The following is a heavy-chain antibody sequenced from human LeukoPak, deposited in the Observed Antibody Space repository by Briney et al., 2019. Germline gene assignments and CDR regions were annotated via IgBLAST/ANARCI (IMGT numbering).Heavy chain of an antibody. V-gene: IGHV3-74*01. CDR3: ARGNYYDSSGYSDY. D-gene: IGHD3-22*01. CDR2: INSDGSST. CDR1: GFTFSSYW. Sequence: GGSLRLSCAPSGFTFSSYWTYWVRHAPGKGLVWVSRINSDGSSTSYADSVKGRFTISRDNAKNTLYLQMNRLRAEDTAVYYCARGNYYDSSGYSDYWGQGTLVTVSS. J-gene: IGHJ4*02.